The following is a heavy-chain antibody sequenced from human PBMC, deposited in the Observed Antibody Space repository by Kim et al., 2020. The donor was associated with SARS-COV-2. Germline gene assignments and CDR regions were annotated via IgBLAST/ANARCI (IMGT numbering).Heavy chain of an antibody. CDR3: TTDQAYCGGDCYRY. CDR1: GFTFSNAW. Sequence: GALRLSCAASGFTFSNAWMSWVRQAPGKGLEWVGRIKSKTDGGTTDYAAPVKGRFTISRDDSKNTLYLQMNSLKTEDTAVYYCTTDQAYCGGDCYRYWGQGTLVTVSS. J-gene: IGHJ4*02. V-gene: IGHV3-15*01. CDR2: IKSKTDGGTT. D-gene: IGHD2-21*02.